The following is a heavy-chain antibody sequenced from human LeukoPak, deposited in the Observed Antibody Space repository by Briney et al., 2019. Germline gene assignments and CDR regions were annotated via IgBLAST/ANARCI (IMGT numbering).Heavy chain of an antibody. CDR2: IFYSGST. D-gene: IGHD2-2*01. V-gene: IGHV4-39*07. CDR1: GGSISTSSYY. J-gene: IGHJ4*02. CDR3: AKDASTGTFYFDY. Sequence: SETLSLTCTVSGGSISTSSYYWGWVRQPPGKGLEWIGNIFYSGSTYYSPSLKSRVTISLDTSRNQFSLKLNSVTAADTAVYYCAKDASTGTFYFDYWGQGTLVTVSS.